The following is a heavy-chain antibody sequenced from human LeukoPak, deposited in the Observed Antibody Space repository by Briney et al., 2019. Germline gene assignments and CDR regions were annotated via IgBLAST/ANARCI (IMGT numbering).Heavy chain of an antibody. CDR2: IIGSSGDT. Sequence: GGSLRLSCVVSGISLSNYAMTWVRQAPGKGLEWVSLIIGSSGDTLYADPVKGRFTISRDISKNRLYLQMNSLRAEDTALYYCAKGAYDYIEMGYFDDWGQGTLVTVSS. CDR3: AKGAYDYIEMGYFDD. D-gene: IGHD5-12*01. CDR1: GISLSNYA. V-gene: IGHV3-23*01. J-gene: IGHJ4*02.